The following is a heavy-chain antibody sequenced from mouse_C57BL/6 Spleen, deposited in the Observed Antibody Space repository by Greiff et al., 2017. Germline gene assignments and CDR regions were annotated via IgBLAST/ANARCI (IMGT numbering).Heavy chain of an antibody. D-gene: IGHD1-1*01. J-gene: IGHJ4*01. CDR1: GFTFSDYG. CDR2: ISSGSSTL. CDR3: ARTTVVPLYAMDY. V-gene: IGHV5-17*01. Sequence: EVKLMESGGGLVKPGGSLKLSCAASGFTFSDYGMHWVRQAPETGLEWVAYISSGSSTLYYADTVKGRFTISRDNAKNTLFLQMTSLRSEDTAMYYCARTTVVPLYAMDYWGQGTSVTVSS.